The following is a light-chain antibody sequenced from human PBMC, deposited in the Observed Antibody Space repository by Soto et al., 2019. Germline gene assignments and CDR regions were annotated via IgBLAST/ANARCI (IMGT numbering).Light chain of an antibody. CDR2: DAS. CDR1: QSVSSY. Sequence: DILLTHSLATLSLSPGERATLSCRASQSVSSYLAWYQQKPGQAPRLLIYDASNRATGIPARFSGSGSGTDFTLTISSLEPEDFAAYYCQQRSNWPLTFGGGTKLDIK. J-gene: IGKJ4*01. V-gene: IGKV3-11*01. CDR3: QQRSNWPLT.